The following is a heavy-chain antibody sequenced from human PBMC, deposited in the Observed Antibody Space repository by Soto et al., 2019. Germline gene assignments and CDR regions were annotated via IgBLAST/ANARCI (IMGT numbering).Heavy chain of an antibody. V-gene: IGHV1-8*01. CDR2: MNPNSGNT. J-gene: IGHJ1*01. CDR3: TRGLEYGSGTSY. D-gene: IGHD3-10*01. CDR1: GYSFTSYV. Sequence: QVQLVQSGAAVKKPGASVKVSCKASGYSFTSYVIDWVRQAPGQGLEWMGWMNPNSGNTGYAHRFQGRVTMTRSTSSSTAYMELSSLRSEDTAVYYCTRGLEYGSGTSYWGQGPQVTVSS.